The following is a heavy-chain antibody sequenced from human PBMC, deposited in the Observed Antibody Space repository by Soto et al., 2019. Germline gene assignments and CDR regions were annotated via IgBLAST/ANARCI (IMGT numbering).Heavy chain of an antibody. CDR1: GGSVTSGTYY. J-gene: IGHJ3*02. CDR3: ASANAGAFNI. Sequence: QVQLQESGPGLVKPSETLSLTCTVSGGSVTSGTYYWSWIRQPPGKGLEYIGYIYYSGSTNYNPSLNSRVTISVDTPTNQFSLKLSSATAADTALYYCASANAGAFNIWGQGTMVTVSS. CDR2: IYYSGST. V-gene: IGHV4-61*01.